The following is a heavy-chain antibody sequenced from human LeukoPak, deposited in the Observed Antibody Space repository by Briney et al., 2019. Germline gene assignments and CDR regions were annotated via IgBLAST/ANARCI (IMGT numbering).Heavy chain of an antibody. Sequence: ASVKVSCKASGYTFTRYGISWVRQAPGQGLEWMGWISAYNGNTNYAQKLQGRVTMTTDTSTSTAYMELRSLRSDDTAVYYCARELRITMVQGVIIKGRSFDYWGQGTLVTVSS. CDR2: ISAYNGNT. D-gene: IGHD3-10*01. V-gene: IGHV1-18*01. CDR3: ARELRITMVQGVIIKGRSFDY. J-gene: IGHJ4*02. CDR1: GYTFTRYG.